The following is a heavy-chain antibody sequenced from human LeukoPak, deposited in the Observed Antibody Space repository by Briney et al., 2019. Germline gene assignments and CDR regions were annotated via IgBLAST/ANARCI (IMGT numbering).Heavy chain of an antibody. J-gene: IGHJ5*02. CDR3: ARTCPMMFCSSSFFDP. CDR2: ISAYDGNT. V-gene: IGHV1-18*01. D-gene: IGHD2-2*01. CDR1: GYTFSIFG. Sequence: ASVTVSCKPSGYTFSIFGVTWVRQAPGQGLEWVGWISAYDGNTNYAPKFQGRVTMTTDTSRNTAYMDLRSLRSDDTAIYYCARTCPMMFCSSSFFDPWGQGTLVTVSS.